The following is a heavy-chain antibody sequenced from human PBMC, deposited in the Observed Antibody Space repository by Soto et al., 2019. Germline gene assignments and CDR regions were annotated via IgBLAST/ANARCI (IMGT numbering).Heavy chain of an antibody. D-gene: IGHD1-26*01. CDR2: IYYSGST. V-gene: IGHV4-59*01. J-gene: IGHJ6*02. CDR3: ARSPYGRPRHHYGMDV. Sequence: SETLSLTCTVSGGSISSYYWSWIRQPPGKGLEWIGYIYYSGSTNYNPSLKSRVTISVDTSKNQFSLKLTSVTAADTAVYYCARSPYGRPRHHYGMDVWGPTPTLTVSS. CDR1: GGSISSYY.